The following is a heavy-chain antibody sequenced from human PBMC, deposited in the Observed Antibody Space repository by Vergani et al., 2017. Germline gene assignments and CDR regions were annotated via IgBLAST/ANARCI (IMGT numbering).Heavy chain of an antibody. CDR2: IYSSGST. CDR3: ARDSSGLYYMDV. Sequence: QVQLQESGPGLLKPSQTLSLTCSVAGDSISSGNYYWNWIRQPAGKGLEWMGRIYSSGSTSYNPSIKSRITMSLDTSKNQFSLSLSSVTAADTAVYYCARDSSGLYYMDVWGKGTTVTVSS. J-gene: IGHJ6*03. CDR1: GDSISSGNYY. D-gene: IGHD6-19*01. V-gene: IGHV4-61*02.